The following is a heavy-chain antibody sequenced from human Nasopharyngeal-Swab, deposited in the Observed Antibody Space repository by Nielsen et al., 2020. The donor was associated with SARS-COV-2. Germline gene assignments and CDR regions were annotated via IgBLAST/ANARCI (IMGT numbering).Heavy chain of an antibody. CDR3: ARGPPTYSSSWSVGWFDP. Sequence: ASVKVSCKASGYTFTSYDINWVRQATGQGLEWMGWMNPNSGNTGYAQKFQGRATMTRNTSISTAYMELSSLRSEDTAVYYCARGPPTYSSSWSVGWFDPWGQGTLVTVSS. CDR1: GYTFTSYD. CDR2: MNPNSGNT. V-gene: IGHV1-8*01. J-gene: IGHJ5*02. D-gene: IGHD6-13*01.